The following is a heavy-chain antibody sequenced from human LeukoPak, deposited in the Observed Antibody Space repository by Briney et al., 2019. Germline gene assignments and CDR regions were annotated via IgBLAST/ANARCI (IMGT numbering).Heavy chain of an antibody. Sequence: SETLSLTRAVYGGSFSGYYWSWIRQPPGKGLEWIGEINHSGSTNYNPSLKSRVTISVDTSKNQFSLKLSSVAAADTAVYYCARDLRPWGQGTLVTVSS. V-gene: IGHV4-34*01. CDR3: ARDLRP. CDR2: INHSGST. J-gene: IGHJ5*02. CDR1: GGSFSGYY. D-gene: IGHD4-17*01.